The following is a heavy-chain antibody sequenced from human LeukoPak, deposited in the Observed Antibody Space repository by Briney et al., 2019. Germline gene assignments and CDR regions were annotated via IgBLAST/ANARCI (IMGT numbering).Heavy chain of an antibody. CDR2: IYPGDSET. J-gene: IGHJ6*03. D-gene: IGHD5-18*01. CDR3: ARQGSGYSPTYYYYMDV. V-gene: IGHV5-51*01. CDR1: GYSFTSYW. Sequence: LGESLKISCKGSGYSFTSYWIGWVRPMPGKGLEWMGIIYPGDSETRYSPSFQGQVTIPADKSISTASLQWGRLKAPNTAMYSCARQGSGYSPTYYYYMDVGGKGTTVTISS.